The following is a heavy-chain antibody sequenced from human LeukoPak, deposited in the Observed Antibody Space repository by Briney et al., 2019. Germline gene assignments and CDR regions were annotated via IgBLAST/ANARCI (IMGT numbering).Heavy chain of an antibody. Sequence: SKTLSLTCTVSGGSISSYYWNWIRQPPGKGLECIGEIHHSGSTNYNPSLKSRVTLSVDTSKNQFSLKLSSVTAADTAVYYCARSRGWLQSHPLGYWGQGTLVTVSS. CDR2: IHHSGST. V-gene: IGHV4-34*01. D-gene: IGHD5-24*01. J-gene: IGHJ4*02. CDR1: GGSISSYY. CDR3: ARSRGWLQSHPLGY.